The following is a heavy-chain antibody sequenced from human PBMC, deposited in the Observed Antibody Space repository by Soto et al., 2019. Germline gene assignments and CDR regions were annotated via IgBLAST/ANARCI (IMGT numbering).Heavy chain of an antibody. CDR2: ISSTGNTI. V-gene: IGHV3-11*01. Sequence: QVQLVESGGGLVQPSGSLRLACVASGFTFSDYYMSWVRQAPGKGLEWVSYISSTGNTIYYADSVKGRFTISRDNAKNSVYLQMNNLRAEDTALYFCAKMSSENYYDPVFSWGQGTLVTVSS. D-gene: IGHD3-22*01. J-gene: IGHJ4*02. CDR3: AKMSSENYYDPVFS. CDR1: GFTFSDYY.